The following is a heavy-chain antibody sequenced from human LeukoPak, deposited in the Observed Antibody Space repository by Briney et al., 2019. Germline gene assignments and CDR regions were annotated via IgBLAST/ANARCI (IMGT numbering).Heavy chain of an antibody. J-gene: IGHJ4*02. CDR1: GYSISSGYY. Sequence: SETLSLTCTVSGYSISSGYYWGWIRQPPGKGLEWIGSIYHSGSTYYNPSLKSRVTISVDTSKNQFSLKLSSVTAADTAVYYCSRGSSSSGDGEFDYWGQGTLVTVSS. V-gene: IGHV4-38-2*02. CDR2: IYHSGST. D-gene: IGHD6-6*01. CDR3: SRGSSSSGDGEFDY.